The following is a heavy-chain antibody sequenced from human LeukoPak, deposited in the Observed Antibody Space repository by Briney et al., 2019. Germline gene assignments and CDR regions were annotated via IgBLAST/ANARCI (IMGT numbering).Heavy chain of an antibody. V-gene: IGHV4-39*07. D-gene: IGHD2/OR15-2a*01. CDR3: ARDSSGASRGFDP. CDR2: IYYSGST. Sequence: ETLSLTCTVSGGSISSSSYYWGWIRQPPGKGLEWIGSIYYSGSTYYNPSLKSRVTISVDTSKNQFSLKLSSVTAADTAVYYCARDSSGASRGFDPWGQGTLVTVSS. CDR1: GGSISSSSYY. J-gene: IGHJ5*02.